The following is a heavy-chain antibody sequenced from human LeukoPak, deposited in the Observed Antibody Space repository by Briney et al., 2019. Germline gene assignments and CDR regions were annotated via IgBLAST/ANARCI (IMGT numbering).Heavy chain of an antibody. D-gene: IGHD6-13*01. J-gene: IGHJ5*02. CDR2: ISAYNGNT. Sequence: ASVKVSCKASGYTFTSYGISWVRQAPGQGLEWMGWISAYNGNTNYAQKLQGRVTMTTDTSTSTAYMELRSLRSDDTAVYYCARRDDSSSWYWFDPWGQGTLVTVSS. CDR3: ARRDDSSSWYWFDP. V-gene: IGHV1-18*01. CDR1: GYTFTSYG.